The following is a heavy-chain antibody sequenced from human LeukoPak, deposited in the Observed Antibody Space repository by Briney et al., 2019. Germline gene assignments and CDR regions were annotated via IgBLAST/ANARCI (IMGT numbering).Heavy chain of an antibody. Sequence: TGGSLRLSCAASGFTFSSYSMNWVRQAPGKGLEWVSYISSSSSTIYYADSVKGRFTISRDNAKNSLYLQMNSLRAEDTAVYYCARDIKRIVGALDYWGQGTLVTVSS. J-gene: IGHJ4*02. D-gene: IGHD1-26*01. CDR3: ARDIKRIVGALDY. CDR2: ISSSSSTI. CDR1: GFTFSSYS. V-gene: IGHV3-48*04.